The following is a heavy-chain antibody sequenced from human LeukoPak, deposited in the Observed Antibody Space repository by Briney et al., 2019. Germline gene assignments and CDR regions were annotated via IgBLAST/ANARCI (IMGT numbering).Heavy chain of an antibody. D-gene: IGHD2-2*01. CDR3: AKDPYGTRYFDY. Sequence: GGSLRLSCAASGFTFSRNAMSWVRQAPGKGLEWVSSLSGSGGDTYYADSVKGRFTISRVNSKNTVYLQMNSLRAEDTTVYYCAKDPYGTRYFDYWGQGTLVTVSS. V-gene: IGHV3-23*01. CDR2: LSGSGGDT. CDR1: GFTFSRNA. J-gene: IGHJ4*02.